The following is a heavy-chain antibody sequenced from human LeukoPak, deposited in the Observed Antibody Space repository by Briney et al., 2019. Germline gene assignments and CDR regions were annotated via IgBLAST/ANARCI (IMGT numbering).Heavy chain of an antibody. V-gene: IGHV3-30-3*01. D-gene: IGHD6-13*01. CDR3: ARGHSISPNWFDP. CDR2: ISYDGGNK. Sequence: GRSLRLSCAASGFTFSSYAMHWVRQAPGKGLEWVAIISYDGGNKYYADSVKGRFTISRDNAKNSLYLQMNSLRAEDTAVYYCARGHSISPNWFDPWGQGTLVTVSS. J-gene: IGHJ5*02. CDR1: GFTFSSYA.